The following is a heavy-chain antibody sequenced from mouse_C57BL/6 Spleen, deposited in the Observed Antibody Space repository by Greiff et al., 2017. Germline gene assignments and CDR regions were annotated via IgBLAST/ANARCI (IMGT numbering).Heavy chain of an antibody. Sequence: EVQGVESGGGLVQPGGSMKLSCAASGFTFSDAWMDWVRQSPEKGLEWVAEIRNKANNHATYYAESVKGRLTISRDDSKSSVYLQMNSLRAEDTGIYYCTSSIYDGYWYFDVWGTGTTVTVSS. J-gene: IGHJ1*03. CDR3: TSSIYDGYWYFDV. CDR2: IRNKANNHAT. D-gene: IGHD2-3*01. V-gene: IGHV6-6*01. CDR1: GFTFSDAW.